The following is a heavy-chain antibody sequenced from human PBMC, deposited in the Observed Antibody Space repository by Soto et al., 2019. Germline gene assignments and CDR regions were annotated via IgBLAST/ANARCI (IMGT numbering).Heavy chain of an antibody. CDR1: GGSFSGYY. CDR2: INHSGST. V-gene: IGHV4-34*01. J-gene: IGHJ5*02. CDR3: ARNYYYDRTHNWFDP. Sequence: SETLSLTCAVYGGSFSGYYWSWIRQPPGKGLEWIGEINHSGSTNYNPSLKSRVTISVDTSKNQFSLKLSSVTAADTAVYYCARNYYYDRTHNWFDPWGQGTLVTVSS. D-gene: IGHD3-22*01.